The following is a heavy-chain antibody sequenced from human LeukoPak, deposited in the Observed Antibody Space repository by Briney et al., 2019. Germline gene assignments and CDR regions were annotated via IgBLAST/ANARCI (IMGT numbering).Heavy chain of an antibody. CDR3: AREIGYGGLGYFDY. J-gene: IGHJ4*02. Sequence: GASVKVSCKASEGTFSSYAISWVRQAPGQGLEWMGGIIPIFGTANYAQKFQGRVTITADESTSTAYMELSSLRSEDTAVYYCAREIGYGGLGYFDYWGQGTLVTVSS. D-gene: IGHD4-23*01. V-gene: IGHV1-69*13. CDR2: IIPIFGTA. CDR1: EGTFSSYA.